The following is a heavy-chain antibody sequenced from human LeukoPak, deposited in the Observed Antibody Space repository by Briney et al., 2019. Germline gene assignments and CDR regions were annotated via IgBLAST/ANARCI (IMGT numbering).Heavy chain of an antibody. V-gene: IGHV4-39*07. CDR1: GGSISSAYY. CDR2: IYFSGTT. Sequence: PSQTLSLTCAVSGGSISSAYYWGWIRQSPGKGLEWIGSIYFSGTTYFSPSLKSRVTMSVDRSKNQFSLKLSSVTAADTAVYYCARVEAAAEPLNWFDPWGQGTLVTVSS. CDR3: ARVEAAAEPLNWFDP. D-gene: IGHD6-13*01. J-gene: IGHJ5*02.